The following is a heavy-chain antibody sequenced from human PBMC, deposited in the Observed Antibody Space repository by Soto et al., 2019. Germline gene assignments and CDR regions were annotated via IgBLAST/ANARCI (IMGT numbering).Heavy chain of an antibody. CDR3: AMVDVYVTPSPQDV. J-gene: IGHJ6*02. CDR1: GYTFTRYG. Sequence: QVQLVQYGAEVKNPGASVKVSCKASGYTFTRYGIGWARQAPGQGLEWMGWINTYNGNTNYAQNVQGRVTLTTDTSTSTAYMELRNLRSNDTAIYYCAMVDVYVTPSPQDVLGQGTTVIVSS. D-gene: IGHD3-16*01. CDR2: INTYNGNT. V-gene: IGHV1-18*01.